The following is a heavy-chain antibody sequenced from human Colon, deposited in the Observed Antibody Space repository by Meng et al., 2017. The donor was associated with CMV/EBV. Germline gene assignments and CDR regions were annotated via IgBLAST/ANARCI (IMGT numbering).Heavy chain of an antibody. CDR2: ISASGDVT. CDR1: GFTFNNFA. Sequence: GESLKISCAASGFTFNNFAMTWVRQAPGKGLEWVSTISASGDVTHYADSVKGRFTISRDDSKNTVYLQMSDLRVEDTAVYYCAKLGSRQCFDYWGQGTLVTVSS. J-gene: IGHJ4*02. CDR3: AKLGSRQCFDY. D-gene: IGHD2-2*01. V-gene: IGHV3-23*01.